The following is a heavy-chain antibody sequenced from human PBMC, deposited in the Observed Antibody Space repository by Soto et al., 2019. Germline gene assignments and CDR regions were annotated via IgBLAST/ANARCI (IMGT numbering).Heavy chain of an antibody. Sequence: PSETLSLTCTVSGGSISGDYWSWIRQPPWKGLEWIGYIYYSGSTNYNPSLKSRVTISVDTSKNQFSLKLSSVTAADTAVYYCARHSIRFLEGDMDVRGKGTTVTVSS. CDR2: IYYSGST. D-gene: IGHD3-3*01. J-gene: IGHJ6*03. CDR1: GGSISGDY. V-gene: IGHV4-59*08. CDR3: ARHSIRFLEGDMDV.